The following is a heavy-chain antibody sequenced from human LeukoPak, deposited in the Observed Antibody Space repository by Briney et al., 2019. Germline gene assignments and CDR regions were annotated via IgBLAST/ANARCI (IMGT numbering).Heavy chain of an antibody. Sequence: SETLSLTCAVYGGSFSGYYWSWIRQSPGQGLEWIGEINHSGSTKYNPSLTSRVTISVDTSKNQFSLKLSSVTAADTAVYYCARGRVTMVRGAHGTQGYYMDVWGKGTTVTVSS. CDR2: INHSGST. J-gene: IGHJ6*03. D-gene: IGHD3-10*01. CDR3: ARGRVTMVRGAHGTQGYYMDV. CDR1: GGSFSGYY. V-gene: IGHV4-34*01.